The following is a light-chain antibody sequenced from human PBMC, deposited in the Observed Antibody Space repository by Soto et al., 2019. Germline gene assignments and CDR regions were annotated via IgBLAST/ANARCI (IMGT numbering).Light chain of an antibody. CDR2: DVS. Sequence: QSALTQPASVSGSPGQSITISCAGTSSDVGAYNYVSWFQQHPGKVPKLIIYDVSDRPSGVSDRFSGSKSGNTASLTISGLPAEDEADYYCGSYTTSNTMIFGGGTKLTVL. J-gene: IGLJ2*01. CDR1: SSDVGAYNY. CDR3: GSYTTSNTMI. V-gene: IGLV2-14*01.